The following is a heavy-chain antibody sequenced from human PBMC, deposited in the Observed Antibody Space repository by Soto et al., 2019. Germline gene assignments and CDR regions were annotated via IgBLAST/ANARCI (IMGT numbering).Heavy chain of an antibody. J-gene: IGHJ4*02. V-gene: IGHV3-15*07. CDR1: GFTFSNAW. CDR3: TTDGEYYYGSGIFHIETNPRVRLEYYFDY. CDR2: IKSKTDGGTT. Sequence: EVQLVESGGGLVKPGGSLRLSCAASGFTFSNAWMNWVRQAPGKGLEWVGRIKSKTDGGTTDYAAPVKGRFTISRDDSKNTLYLQMNSLKTEDTAVYYCTTDGEYYYGSGIFHIETNPRVRLEYYFDYWGQGTLVTVSS. D-gene: IGHD3-10*01.